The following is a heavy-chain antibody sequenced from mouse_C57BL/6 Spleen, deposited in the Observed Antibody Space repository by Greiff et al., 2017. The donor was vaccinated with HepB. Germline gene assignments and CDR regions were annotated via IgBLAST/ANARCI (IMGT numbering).Heavy chain of an antibody. CDR2: IDPNSGGT. V-gene: IGHV1-72*01. Sequence: VKLQQPGAELVKPGASVKLSCKASGYTFTSYWMHWVKQRPGRGLEWIGRIDPNSGGTKYNEKFKSKATLTVDKPSSTAYMQLSSLTSEDSAVYYCARSLIYYDYDVGGYYAMDYWGQGTSVTVSS. CDR3: ARSLIYYDYDVGGYYAMDY. J-gene: IGHJ4*01. D-gene: IGHD2-4*01. CDR1: GYTFTSYW.